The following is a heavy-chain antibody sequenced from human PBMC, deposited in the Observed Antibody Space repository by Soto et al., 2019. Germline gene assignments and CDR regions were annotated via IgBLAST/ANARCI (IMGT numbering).Heavy chain of an antibody. Sequence: GASVKVSCKASGYTFTGYYMHWVRQAPGQGLEWMGGIIPIFGATNYAQKFQGRVTITADKSTSTAYMELSSPRSEDTAVYYCARVSSSSWDYFDYWGQGTLVTVSS. J-gene: IGHJ4*02. D-gene: IGHD6-13*01. V-gene: IGHV1-2*02. CDR3: ARVSSSSWDYFDY. CDR2: IIPIFGAT. CDR1: GYTFTGYY.